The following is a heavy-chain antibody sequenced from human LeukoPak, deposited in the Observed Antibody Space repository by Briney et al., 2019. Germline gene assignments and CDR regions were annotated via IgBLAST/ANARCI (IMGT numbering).Heavy chain of an antibody. Sequence: PSETLSLTCTVSGGSVSSGSYYWSWIRQPPGKGLEWIGYMYYSGSTNYNPSLKSRVTISVDTSKNQFSLKLSSVTAADTAVYYCARRSSEGYYYYYMDVWGKGTTVTASS. CDR2: MYYSGST. V-gene: IGHV4-61*01. CDR3: ARRSSEGYYYYYMDV. D-gene: IGHD3-10*01. CDR1: GGSVSSGSYY. J-gene: IGHJ6*03.